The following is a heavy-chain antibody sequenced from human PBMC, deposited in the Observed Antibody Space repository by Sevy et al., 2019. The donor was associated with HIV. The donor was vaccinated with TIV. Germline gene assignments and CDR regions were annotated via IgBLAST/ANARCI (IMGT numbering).Heavy chain of an antibody. CDR1: GFTFSSYS. J-gene: IGHJ5*02. CDR3: ARDLISGSYGGWFDP. D-gene: IGHD1-26*01. Sequence: GGSLRLSCAASGFTFSSYSMNWVRQAPGKGLEWVSSISSSSSYMYYEDSVKGRFTISRDNAKNSLYLQMNSLRVEDTAVYYGARDLISGSYGGWFDPWGQGTLVTVSS. V-gene: IGHV3-21*01. CDR2: ISSSSSYM.